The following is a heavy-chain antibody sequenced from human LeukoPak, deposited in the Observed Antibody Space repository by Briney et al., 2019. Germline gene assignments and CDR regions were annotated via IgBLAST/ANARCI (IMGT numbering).Heavy chain of an antibody. V-gene: IGHV3-7*01. D-gene: IGHD3-16*01. J-gene: IGHJ4*02. CDR3: AEGSGVLPPTTYLVH. CDR1: GFTFSRYW. CDR2: IKQDGSEE. Sequence: PGGSLRLSCAASGFTFSRYWMNWVRQAPGKGLEWVANIKQDGSEEYYVDSVKGRFTISRDNAKNSLYLQMNSLRAEDTAVYYCAEGSGVLPPTTYLVHWGQGTLVTVSS.